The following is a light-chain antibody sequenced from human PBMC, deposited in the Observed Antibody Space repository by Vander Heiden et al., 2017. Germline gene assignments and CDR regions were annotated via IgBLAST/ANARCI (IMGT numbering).Light chain of an antibody. Sequence: QSVLTQPPSASGTPGQRVTISCSGSSSNIGSNTVNWYQQLPGTAPKLLMYGNSYRPSGVPDRFSGSKSGTSASLAISGLQSEDEADYYCAAWDDSLNGYVVFGGGTKLTVL. CDR3: AAWDDSLNGYVV. CDR2: GNS. CDR1: SSNIGSNT. J-gene: IGLJ2*01. V-gene: IGLV1-44*01.